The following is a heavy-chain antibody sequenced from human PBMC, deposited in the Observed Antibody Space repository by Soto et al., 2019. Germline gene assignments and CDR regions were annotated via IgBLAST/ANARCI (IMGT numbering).Heavy chain of an antibody. CDR2: IYYSGST. Sequence: SETLSLTCTVSGGSISSGDYYWSWIRQHPGKGLEWIGYIYYSGSTYYNPSLKSRVIISVDTSKNQFSLKLSSVTAADTAVYYCARDDYRDYATDYWGQGTLVTVSS. D-gene: IGHD4-17*01. V-gene: IGHV4-31*03. J-gene: IGHJ4*02. CDR3: ARDDYRDYATDY. CDR1: GGSISSGDYY.